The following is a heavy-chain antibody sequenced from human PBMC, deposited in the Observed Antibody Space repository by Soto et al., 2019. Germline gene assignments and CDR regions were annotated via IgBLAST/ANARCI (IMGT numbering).Heavy chain of an antibody. D-gene: IGHD2-15*01. V-gene: IGHV4-31*03. Sequence: SETLSLTYTVSGGSVSSGGYYWTWIRQHPGKGLEWIGYIYYSGSTYYNPSLKSRITISVDTSKNQFSLKLSSVTAADTAVYYCARAPALGYCSGSSCYTGNYGMDVWGQGTTVTVS. CDR2: IYYSGST. J-gene: IGHJ6*02. CDR3: ARAPALGYCSGSSCYTGNYGMDV. CDR1: GGSVSSGGYY.